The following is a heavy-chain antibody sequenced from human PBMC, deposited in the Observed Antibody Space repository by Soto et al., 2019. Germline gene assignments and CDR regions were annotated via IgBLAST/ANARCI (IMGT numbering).Heavy chain of an antibody. D-gene: IGHD2-15*01. J-gene: IGHJ1*01. CDR2: IYYSGST. CDR1: GGSISGGDYY. V-gene: IGHV4-61*08. Sequence: PSETLSLTCTVSGGSISGGDYYWSWIRQPPGKGLEWIGYIYYSGSTNYNPSLKSRVTISVDTSKNQFSLKLSSVTAADTAAYYCARDGCSGGSCYLLQHWGQGTLVTVSS. CDR3: ARDGCSGGSCYLLQH.